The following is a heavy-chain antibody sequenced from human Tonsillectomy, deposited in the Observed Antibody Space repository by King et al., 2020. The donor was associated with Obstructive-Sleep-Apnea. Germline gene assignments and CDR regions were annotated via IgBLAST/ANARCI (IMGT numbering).Heavy chain of an antibody. CDR3: ARGQGGY. V-gene: IGHV4-39*07. Sequence: LQLQESGPGLVKPSETLSLTCSVSGDSISSSEFNWGWIRQPPGRGLEWIGSMFYSGSTYYNPSLKSRGTISVDTSKNQSSLKLTSVTAADTAVYYCARGQGGYWGQGTLVTVSS. J-gene: IGHJ4*02. CDR2: MFYSGST. D-gene: IGHD3-16*01. CDR1: GDSISSSEFN.